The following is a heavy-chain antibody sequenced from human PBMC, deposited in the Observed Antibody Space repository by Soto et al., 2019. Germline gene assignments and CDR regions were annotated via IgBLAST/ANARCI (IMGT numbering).Heavy chain of an antibody. CDR1: GYTFTSYY. J-gene: IGHJ3*02. V-gene: IGHV1-46*03. Sequence: QVQLVQSGAEVKKPGASVKVSCKASGYTFTSYYMHWVRQAPGQGLEWMGIINPSGGSTSYAQKFQGRVTMTRDTSTSTVYMELSSLRSEDMAVYYCARVHPRPVHYVDYEGSAFDIWGQGTMVTV. CDR3: ARVHPRPVHYVDYEGSAFDI. D-gene: IGHD4-17*01. CDR2: INPSGGST.